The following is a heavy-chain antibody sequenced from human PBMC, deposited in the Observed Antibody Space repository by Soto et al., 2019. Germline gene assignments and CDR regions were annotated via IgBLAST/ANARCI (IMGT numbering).Heavy chain of an antibody. D-gene: IGHD3-16*02. CDR2: ISGSGGST. V-gene: IGHV3-23*01. J-gene: IGHJ3*02. CDR3: AKDRAPYDYVWGSYRLRGDAFDI. CDR1: GFTFSSYA. Sequence: VGSLRLSCAASGFTFSSYAMSWVRQAPGKGLEWVSAISGSGGSTYYADSVKGRFTISRDNSKNTLYLQMNSLRAEDTAVYYCAKDRAPYDYVWGSYRLRGDAFDIWGQGTMVTVSS.